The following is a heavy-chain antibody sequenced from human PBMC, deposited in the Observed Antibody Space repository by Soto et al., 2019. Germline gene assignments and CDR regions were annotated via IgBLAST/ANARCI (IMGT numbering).Heavy chain of an antibody. CDR3: ARHSNCSGGSCYYVEYFQH. CDR1: GDSISSSNW. V-gene: IGHV4-4*02. D-gene: IGHD2-15*01. J-gene: IGHJ1*01. CDR2: IYYSGST. Sequence: SETLSLTCAVSGDSISSSNWWSWVRQPPGTGLEWIGKIYYSGSTNYNPSLKSRVTISVDTSKNQFSLKLSSVTAADTAVYYCARHSNCSGGSCYYVEYFQHWGQGTLVTVSS.